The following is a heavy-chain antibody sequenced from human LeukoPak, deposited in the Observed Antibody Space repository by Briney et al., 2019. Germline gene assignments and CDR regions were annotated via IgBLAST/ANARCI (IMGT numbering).Heavy chain of an antibody. CDR1: GGSIGSGGFS. J-gene: IGHJ6*02. Sequence: SQTLSLTCAVSGGSIGSGGFSWSWIRLPPGKGLECIGYIYHSGITYYDPSLKSRVTISIDRSKNQFSLTLSSVTAADTAVYYCARGSGFYYGSGSPPTAVDVWGQGTTVTVSS. V-gene: IGHV4-30-2*01. CDR3: ARGSGFYYGSGSPPTAVDV. D-gene: IGHD3-10*01. CDR2: IYHSGIT.